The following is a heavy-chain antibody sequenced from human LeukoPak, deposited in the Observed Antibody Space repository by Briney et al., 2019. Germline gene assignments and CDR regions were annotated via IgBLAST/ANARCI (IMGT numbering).Heavy chain of an antibody. CDR1: GGSFSGYY. CDR3: ARLAVAGAYYYYGMDV. V-gene: IGHV4-34*01. Sequence: SETLSLTCAVYGGSFSGYYWSWIRQPPGKGLEWIGEINHSGSTNYNPSLKSRVTISVDTSKNQFSLKLSSVTAADTAVYYCARLAVAGAYYYYGMDVWGQGTTVTVSS. J-gene: IGHJ6*02. CDR2: INHSGST. D-gene: IGHD6-19*01.